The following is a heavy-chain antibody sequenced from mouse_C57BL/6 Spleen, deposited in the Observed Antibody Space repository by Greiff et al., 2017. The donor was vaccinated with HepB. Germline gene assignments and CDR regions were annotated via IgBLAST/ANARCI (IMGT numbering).Heavy chain of an antibody. V-gene: IGHV1-64*01. CDR3: ASRVTTGFNY. CDR1: GYTFTSYW. J-gene: IGHJ2*01. CDR2: IHPNSGSN. D-gene: IGHD2-2*01. Sequence: QVQLQQPGAELVKPGASVKLSCKASGYTFTSYWMHWVKQRPGQGLEWIGMIHPNSGSNNYNEKFKSKATLTVDKSSSTAYMQLSSLTSEDSAGYYCASRVTTGFNYWGQGTTLTVSS.